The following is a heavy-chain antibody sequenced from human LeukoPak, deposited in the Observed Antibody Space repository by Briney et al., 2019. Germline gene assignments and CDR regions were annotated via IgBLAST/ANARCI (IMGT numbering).Heavy chain of an antibody. V-gene: IGHV1-18*01. CDR1: GYTFSNYG. CDR2: ISAYNGNT. Sequence: ASVKVSCTASGYTFSNYGLSWVRQAPGQGLEWMGRISAYNGNTNYVQKFQGRVTMTTDTSTNTAYMELRSLRSDDTAVYYCARSATHRLAWTARSVWLPLDYWGQGTLVTVSS. J-gene: IGHJ4*02. CDR3: ARSATHRLAWTARSVWLPLDY. D-gene: IGHD5-18*01.